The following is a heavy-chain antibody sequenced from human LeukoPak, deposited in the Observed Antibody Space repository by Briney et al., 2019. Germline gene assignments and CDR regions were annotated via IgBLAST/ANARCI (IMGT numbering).Heavy chain of an antibody. Sequence: GGSLRLSCAASGFSFSSYAMSWVRQAPGKGLEWVSAISGSGGGTYYADSVKGRFTISRDNSKNTLYLQMNSLRAEDTAVYYCAKDLTSLDYYYDMDVWGQGTTVTVSS. CDR2: ISGSGGGT. CDR1: GFSFSSYA. J-gene: IGHJ6*02. CDR3: AKDLTSLDYYYDMDV. V-gene: IGHV3-23*01.